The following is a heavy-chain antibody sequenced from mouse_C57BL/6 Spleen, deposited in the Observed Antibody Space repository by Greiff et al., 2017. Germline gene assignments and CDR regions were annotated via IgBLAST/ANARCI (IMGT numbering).Heavy chain of an antibody. J-gene: IGHJ2*01. CDR1: GYTFTSYW. V-gene: IGHV1-59*01. Sequence: QVQLQQPGPELVRPGASVKLSCKASGYTFTSYWMHWVKQRPGQGLEWIGVIDPSDSYTNYNRKFKGKATLTVDTSSSTAYMQLSSLTSEDSAVYFCAICGMYYFDNWGQGTTLTVSS. CDR3: AICGMYYFDN. D-gene: IGHD4-1*01. CDR2: IDPSDSYT.